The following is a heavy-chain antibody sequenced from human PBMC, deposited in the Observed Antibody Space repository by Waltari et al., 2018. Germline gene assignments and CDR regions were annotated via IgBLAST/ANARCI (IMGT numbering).Heavy chain of an antibody. CDR3: ARGHDSSGYGFDP. Sequence: QVQLQQWGAGLLKPSETLSLTCAVYGGSFSGYYWSWIRQPPGKGLEWIGEINHSGSTTYNPSLKSRVTISVDTSKNQFSLKLSSVTAADTAVYYCARGHDSSGYGFDPWGQGTLVTVSS. CDR1: GGSFSGYY. CDR2: INHSGST. J-gene: IGHJ5*02. D-gene: IGHD3-22*01. V-gene: IGHV4-34*01.